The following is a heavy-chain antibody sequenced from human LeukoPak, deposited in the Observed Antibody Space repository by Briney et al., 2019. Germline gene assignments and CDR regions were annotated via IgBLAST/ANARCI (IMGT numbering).Heavy chain of an antibody. J-gene: IGHJ4*02. CDR3: VRVDFVVIPAAMRGDY. Sequence: ASVKVSCKASGYTFTGFYIHWVRQAPGQGLEWMGWINPDRGGTNYAQKFQGRVTLTRDTSINTAYMELSGLTSDDTAMYYCVRVDFVVIPAAMRGDYWGQGTLVIVSS. CDR1: GYTFTGFY. CDR2: INPDRGGT. V-gene: IGHV1-2*02. D-gene: IGHD2-2*01.